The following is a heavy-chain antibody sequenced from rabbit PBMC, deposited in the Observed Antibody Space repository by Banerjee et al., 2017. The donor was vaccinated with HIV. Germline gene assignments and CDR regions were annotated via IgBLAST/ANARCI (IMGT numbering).Heavy chain of an antibody. V-gene: IGHV1S45*01. Sequence: QEQLVESGGGLVQPEGSLTLTCTASGFSFSSSYWICWVRQAPGKGLEWIACIYAGSSGYTAYANWAKGRFTISKTSSTTVTLQMTSLTAADTATYLCARGDNYALKLWGPGTLVTVS. CDR2: IYAGSSGYT. CDR1: GFSFSSSYW. J-gene: IGHJ4*01. D-gene: IGHD6-1*01. CDR3: ARGDNYALKL.